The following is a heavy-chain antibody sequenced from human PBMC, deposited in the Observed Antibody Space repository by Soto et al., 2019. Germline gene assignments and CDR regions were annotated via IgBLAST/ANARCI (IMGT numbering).Heavy chain of an antibody. CDR2: INPLGGST. CDR3: ARVESCGGDCYDFQH. J-gene: IGHJ1*01. CDR1: GYSLTDYE. D-gene: IGHD2-21*02. V-gene: IGHV1-46*01. Sequence: QVHLVQSGAEVKKPGASVKVSCKASGYSLTDYELQWVRQAPGQGLEWMGIINPLGGSTGYAQKFQGRLTMTRDTSANTVYMALSGLRFEDTAVYYCARVESCGGDCYDFQHWGQGTLVAVSS.